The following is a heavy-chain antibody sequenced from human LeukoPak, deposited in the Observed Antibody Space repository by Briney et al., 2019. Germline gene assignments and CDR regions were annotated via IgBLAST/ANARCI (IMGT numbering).Heavy chain of an antibody. D-gene: IGHD6-13*01. J-gene: IGHJ4*02. Sequence: SETLSLTCTVSGGSISSYYWSWIRQPPGKGLECIGYIYYSGSTNYNPSLKSRVTISVDTSKNQFSLKLSSVTAADTAVYYCARFPRPGFVAAGTDLFDYWGQGTLVTVSS. CDR2: IYYSGST. V-gene: IGHV4-59*01. CDR3: ARFPRPGFVAAGTDLFDY. CDR1: GGSISSYY.